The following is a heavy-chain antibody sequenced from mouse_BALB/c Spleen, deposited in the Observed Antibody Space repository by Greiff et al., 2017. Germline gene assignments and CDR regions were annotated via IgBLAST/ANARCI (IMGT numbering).Heavy chain of an antibody. CDR3: ARGSMITTGFAY. CDR2: IWAGGST. V-gene: IGHV2-9*02. D-gene: IGHD2-4*01. J-gene: IGHJ3*01. Sequence: VQGVESGPGLVAPSQSLSITCTVSGFSLTSYGVHWVRQPPGKGLEWLGVIWAGGSTNYNSALMSRLSISKDNSKSQVFLKMNSLQTDDTAMYYCARGSMITTGFAYWGQGTLVTVSA. CDR1: GFSLTSYG.